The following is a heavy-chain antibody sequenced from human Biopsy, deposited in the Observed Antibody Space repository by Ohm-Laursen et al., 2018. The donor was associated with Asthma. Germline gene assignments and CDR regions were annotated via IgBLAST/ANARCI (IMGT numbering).Heavy chain of an antibody. CDR3: ASDFPKDYVRYNFQF. CDR2: HDHEEGGT. V-gene: IGHV1-24*01. D-gene: IGHD4-17*01. Sequence: GSSVKVSCKISGYSLTDLSMHWVRQAPGQGLEWMGGHDHEEGGTVNARRFQGRVTMTEDTSTDTAYVELSSLSSDDTAVYYCASDFPKDYVRYNFQFWGQGTLDTVSS. J-gene: IGHJ4*02. CDR1: GYSLTDLS.